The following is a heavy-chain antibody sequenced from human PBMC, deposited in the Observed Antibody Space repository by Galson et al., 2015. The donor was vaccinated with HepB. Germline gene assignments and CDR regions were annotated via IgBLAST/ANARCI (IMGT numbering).Heavy chain of an antibody. V-gene: IGHV3-73*01. Sequence: SLRLSCAAPGFTSRGTAIHWVRKASGKGPGWVGRFRSKASDYATASAASPKGRFTISRDNSKNTAYLDMNSLKTEDPGVYYCLRLGDLSGYSSSWGQGTLVTVSS. J-gene: IGHJ4*02. CDR2: FRSKASDYAT. CDR3: LRLGDLSGYSSS. D-gene: IGHD6-13*01. CDR1: GFTSRGTA.